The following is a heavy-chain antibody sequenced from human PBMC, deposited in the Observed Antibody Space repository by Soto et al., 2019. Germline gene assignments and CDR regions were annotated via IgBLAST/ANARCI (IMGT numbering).Heavy chain of an antibody. CDR1: GFSLSTSGVG. J-gene: IGHJ4*02. D-gene: IGHD3-3*01. Sequence: GPTLVNPTQTLTLTCTFSGFSLSTSGVGVGWIRQPPGKALEWLALIYWNDDKRYSPSLKSRLTITKDTSKNQVVLTMTNMDPVDTATYYCAHRRPIFGVVKGGPYYFDYWGQGTLVTVSS. CDR2: IYWNDDK. V-gene: IGHV2-5*01. CDR3: AHRRPIFGVVKGGPYYFDY.